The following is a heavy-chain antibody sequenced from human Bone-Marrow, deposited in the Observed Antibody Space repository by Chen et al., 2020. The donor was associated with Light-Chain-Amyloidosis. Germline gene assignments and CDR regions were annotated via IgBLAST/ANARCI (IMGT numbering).Heavy chain of an antibody. CDR2: IYPDDSDA. J-gene: IGHJ4*02. V-gene: IGHV5-51*01. D-gene: IGHD5-12*01. Sequence: EVQLEQSGPEVKKPGESLKISCKGSGYTFPNYWIGWVRQMPGKGLEWMGVIYPDDSDARYSPSFEGQVTISADKSITTAYLQWRSLKASDTAMYYCARRRDGYNVDYWGQGTLVTVSS. CDR3: ARRRDGYNVDY. CDR1: GYTFPNYW.